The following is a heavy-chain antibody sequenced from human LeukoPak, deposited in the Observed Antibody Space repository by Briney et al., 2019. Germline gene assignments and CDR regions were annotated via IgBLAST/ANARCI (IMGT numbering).Heavy chain of an antibody. CDR2: FDPEDGET. CDR1: GYTLTELS. Sequence: ASVKVSCKVSGYTLTELSMHWVRQAPGKGLEWMGGFDPEDGETIYAQKFQGRVTMTEDTSTDTAYMELSSLRSEDTAVYYCATIGTSLGLTYDSSGLLDLGYWGQGTLVTVSS. V-gene: IGHV1-24*01. D-gene: IGHD3-22*01. J-gene: IGHJ4*02. CDR3: ATIGTSLGLTYDSSGLLDLGY.